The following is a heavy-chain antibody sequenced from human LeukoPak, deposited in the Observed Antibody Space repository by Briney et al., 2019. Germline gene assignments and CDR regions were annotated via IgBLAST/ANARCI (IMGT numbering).Heavy chain of an antibody. CDR2: IYYSGST. J-gene: IGHJ5*02. Sequence: SQTLSLTCTVSGGSISSGGYYWSWIRQHPGKGLEWIGYIYYSGSTNYNPSLKSRVTISVDTSKNQFSLKLNSVTAADTAVYYCARVGITVRYNWFDPWGQGTLVTVSS. CDR3: ARVGITVRYNWFDP. CDR1: GGSISSGGYY. V-gene: IGHV4-31*03. D-gene: IGHD1-7*01.